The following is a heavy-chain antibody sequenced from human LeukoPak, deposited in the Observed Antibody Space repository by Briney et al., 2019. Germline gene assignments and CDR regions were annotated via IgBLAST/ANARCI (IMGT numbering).Heavy chain of an antibody. J-gene: IGHJ4*02. D-gene: IGHD3-3*01. Sequence: SETLSLTCTVSGYSISSGYYWGWIRQPPGKGLEWIGSIYHSGSTYYNPSLKSRVTISVDTSKNQFSLKLTSVTAADTAVCYCARGAPVWSRTHFDYWGQGNMVTVSS. CDR3: ARGAPVWSRTHFDY. V-gene: IGHV4-38-2*02. CDR1: GYSISSGYY. CDR2: IYHSGST.